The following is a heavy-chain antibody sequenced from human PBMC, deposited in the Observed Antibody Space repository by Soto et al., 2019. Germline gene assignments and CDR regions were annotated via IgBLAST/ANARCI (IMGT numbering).Heavy chain of an antibody. V-gene: IGHV4-30-4*01. CDR1: GGSISSGDYY. CDR2: IYYSGST. Sequence: QVQLQESGPGLVKPSQTLSLTCTVSGGSISSGDYYWSWIRQPPGKGLEWIGYIYYSGSTYYNPSLKSRVTISVDTSKTQFSLKLSSVTAADTAVYYCARDQPAFTMVRGVIPTWFDPWGQGTLVTVSS. J-gene: IGHJ5*02. CDR3: ARDQPAFTMVRGVIPTWFDP. D-gene: IGHD3-10*01.